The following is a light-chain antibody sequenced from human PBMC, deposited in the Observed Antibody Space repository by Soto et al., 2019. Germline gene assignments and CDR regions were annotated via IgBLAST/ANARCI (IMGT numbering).Light chain of an antibody. Sequence: QSALTQPASVSGSPGQSITISCAGTSSDIGTSNYVSWYQQHPGKAPKLMIYEVNNRPSGISYPFSGSKSGHTASLPISGLQPEDEAEYYCGSYTDNTALPVVFGTGTKLTVL. J-gene: IGLJ1*01. CDR3: GSYTDNTALPVV. CDR2: EVN. CDR1: SSDIGTSNY. V-gene: IGLV2-14*01.